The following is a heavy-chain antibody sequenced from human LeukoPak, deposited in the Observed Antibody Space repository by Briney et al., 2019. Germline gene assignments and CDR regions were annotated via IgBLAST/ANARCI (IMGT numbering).Heavy chain of an antibody. J-gene: IGHJ4*02. D-gene: IGHD2-2*01. V-gene: IGHV3-7*01. CDR2: IGQDGSVK. CDR1: GFRFTSYW. CDR3: GNQCSGSICPEN. Sequence: PGGSLRLSCAASGFRFTSYWMTWVRQAPGKGLEWVGNIGQDGSVKNYADSVKGRFTISRDNAKNSVFLQMNSLRAEDTAFYYCGNQCSGSICPENWGRGTLVTGSS.